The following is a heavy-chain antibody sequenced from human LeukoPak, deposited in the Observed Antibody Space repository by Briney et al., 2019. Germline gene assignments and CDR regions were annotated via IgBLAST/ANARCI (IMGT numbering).Heavy chain of an antibody. Sequence: GRSLRLSCAASGFTFSSYAMHWVRQAPGKGLEWVAVISYDGSNKYYADFVKGRFTISRDNSKNTLYLEVNSLRAEDTAVYYCAREGPGLRYFDPPGDYWGQGTLVTVSS. D-gene: IGHD3-9*01. CDR2: ISYDGSNK. V-gene: IGHV3-30-3*01. J-gene: IGHJ4*02. CDR3: AREGPGLRYFDPPGDY. CDR1: GFTFSSYA.